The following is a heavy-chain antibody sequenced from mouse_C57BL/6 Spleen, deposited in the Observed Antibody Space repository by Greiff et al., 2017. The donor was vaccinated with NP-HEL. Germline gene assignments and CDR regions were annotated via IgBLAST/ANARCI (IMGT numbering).Heavy chain of an antibody. CDR2: IYPGTGGT. D-gene: IGHD2-3*01. J-gene: IGHJ3*01. CDR3: TAICDGGYVRFAY. CDR1: GYTFTDYA. V-gene: IGHV1-15*01. Sequence: QVQLQQSGAELVRPGASVTLSCKASGYTFTDYAMHWVKQTPGHGLEWIGAIYPGTGGTAYNEKFKGKAILTADKSSSTAYMELRSLRSSDSAVYDCTAICDGGYVRFAYWGQGTLVTVSA.